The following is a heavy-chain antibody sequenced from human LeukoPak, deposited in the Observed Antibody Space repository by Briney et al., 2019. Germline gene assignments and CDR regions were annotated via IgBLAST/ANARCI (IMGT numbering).Heavy chain of an antibody. CDR3: AKAANEKTSNVTAARSYWYFDL. V-gene: IGHV3-23*01. CDR2: INYSGRAT. CDR1: GFIFKDYA. D-gene: IGHD6-13*01. Sequence: PGGSLRLSCAASGFIFKDYAMNWVRKAPGKGLQWVSIINYSGRATYYADSVKGRFIISRDNSKNTLSLQMNSLRAEDSAVYYCAKAANEKTSNVTAARSYWYFDLWGRGTQITVSS. J-gene: IGHJ2*01.